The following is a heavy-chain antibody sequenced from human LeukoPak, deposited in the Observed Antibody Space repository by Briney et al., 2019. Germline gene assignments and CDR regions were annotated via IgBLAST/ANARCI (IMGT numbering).Heavy chain of an antibody. Sequence: PGGSLRLSCTASGFTFSDYYMSWIRQAPGKGLEWVSFISSSGGTIYYADSMKGRFTISRDNAKNSVYLQMNSLRAEDTAVYYCARGLGYCSGGSCPRRAFDIWGQGTVVTVSS. J-gene: IGHJ3*02. V-gene: IGHV3-11*01. CDR1: GFTFSDYY. D-gene: IGHD2-15*01. CDR3: ARGLGYCSGGSCPRRAFDI. CDR2: ISSSGGTI.